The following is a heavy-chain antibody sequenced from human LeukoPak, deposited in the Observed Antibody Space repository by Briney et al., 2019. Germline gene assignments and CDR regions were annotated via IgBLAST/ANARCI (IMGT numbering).Heavy chain of an antibody. CDR2: ITSGSSYI. J-gene: IGHJ4*02. V-gene: IGHV3-21*01. Sequence: GGSLRLSCAASGFTFSTYNMNWFRQAPGKGLEWVSFITSGSSYIYYADSVKGRFSISRDNAKNSLYLQMNSLRAGDTAVYYCARTIEMATISYFDYWGQGTLVTVSS. CDR3: ARTIEMATISYFDY. D-gene: IGHD5-24*01. CDR1: GFTFSTYN.